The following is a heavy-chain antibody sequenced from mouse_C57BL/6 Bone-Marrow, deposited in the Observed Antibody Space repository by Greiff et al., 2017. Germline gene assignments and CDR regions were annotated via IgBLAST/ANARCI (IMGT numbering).Heavy chain of an antibody. CDR2: IYPGSGNT. CDR1: GYTFTDYY. CDR3: ARWPTTVVPSYFDV. J-gene: IGHJ1*03. Sequence: QVQLQQSGAELVRPGASVKLSCKASGYTFTDYYINWVKQRPGQGLEWIARIYPGSGNTYYNEKFKGKATLTAEKSSSTAYMQLSSLTSEDSAVYFCARWPTTVVPSYFDVWGTGTTVTVSS. D-gene: IGHD1-1*01. V-gene: IGHV1-76*01.